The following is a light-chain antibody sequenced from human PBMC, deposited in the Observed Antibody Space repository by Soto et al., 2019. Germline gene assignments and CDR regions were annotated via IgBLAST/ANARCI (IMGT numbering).Light chain of an antibody. J-gene: IGLJ1*01. V-gene: IGLV1-40*01. CDR2: GNS. CDR1: SSNIGAGYD. CDR3: QSYDSSLSGV. Sequence: QSVLTQPPSVSGAPGQRVTISCTGSSSNIGAGYDVHWYQQFPGTAPKLLINGNSNRPSGVPDRFSGSKSGTSASLAITGLQAEDEADYYCQSYDSSLSGVFGSGTKVTVL.